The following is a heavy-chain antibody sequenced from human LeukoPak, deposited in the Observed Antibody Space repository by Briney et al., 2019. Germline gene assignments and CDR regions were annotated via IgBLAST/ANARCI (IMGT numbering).Heavy chain of an antibody. J-gene: IGHJ5*02. V-gene: IGHV4-4*07. CDR2: IYTSGST. CDR1: GGSISSYY. D-gene: IGHD3-22*01. CDR3: AREYYYDSSGYYSWFDP. Sequence: PSETLSLTCTVSGGSISSYYWSWIRQPAGKGLEWIGRIYTSGSTNYNPSLTSRVTMSVDTSKNQFSPKLSSVTAADTAVYYCAREYYYDSSGYYSWFDPWGQGTLVTVSS.